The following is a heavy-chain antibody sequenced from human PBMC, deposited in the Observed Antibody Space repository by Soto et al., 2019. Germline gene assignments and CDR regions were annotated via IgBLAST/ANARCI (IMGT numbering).Heavy chain of an antibody. V-gene: IGHV4-30-4*01. CDR3: ARVLAGTNYYFDY. CDR1: GGSFSSGDYY. D-gene: IGHD1-7*01. Sequence: SETLSLTCTVSGGSFSSGDYYWSWIRQPPGKGLEWIGYIYYSGSTYYNPSLKSRVTISVDTSKNQFSLKLSSVTAADTAVYYCARVLAGTNYYFDYWGQGTLVTVSS. CDR2: IYYSGST. J-gene: IGHJ4*02.